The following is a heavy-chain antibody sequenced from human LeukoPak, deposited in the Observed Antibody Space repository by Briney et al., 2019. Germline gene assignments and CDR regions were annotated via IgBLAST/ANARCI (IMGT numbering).Heavy chain of an antibody. CDR3: VRESPVAAVGRSWFDP. V-gene: IGHV3-23*01. CDR1: GFTFSSYA. J-gene: IGHJ5*02. D-gene: IGHD6-13*01. CDR2: VSGSNGNT. Sequence: PGGSLRLSCAASGFTFSSYAMSWVRQAPGEGLEWVSTVSGSNGNTHYADSVKGRFTISRDNSKNTLHLQMNSLRAEDTAVYYCVRESPVAAVGRSWFDPWGQGTLVTVSS.